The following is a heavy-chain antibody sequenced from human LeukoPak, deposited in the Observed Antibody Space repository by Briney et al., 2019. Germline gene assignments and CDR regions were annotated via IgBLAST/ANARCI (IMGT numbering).Heavy chain of an antibody. CDR2: ITGDGSDT. J-gene: IGHJ2*01. CDR1: GITFSRYW. CDR3: ATGLSQYYDL. V-gene: IGHV3-74*01. D-gene: IGHD2-8*02. Sequence: GGSLRLSCAASGITFSRYWMHWVRQAPGKGLMWVSRITGDGSDTIYADSVKGRFTISRDNAKNTVYLQMNSLRAEDTAVFYCATGLSQYYDLWGRGTLVTVSS.